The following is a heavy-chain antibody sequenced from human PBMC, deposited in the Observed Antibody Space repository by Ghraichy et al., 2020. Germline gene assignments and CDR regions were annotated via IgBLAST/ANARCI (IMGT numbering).Heavy chain of an antibody. V-gene: IGHV3-23*01. J-gene: IGHJ3*02. CDR1: EFTFSSYV. D-gene: IGHD2/OR15-2a*01. CDR3: AKARGDYLNAFDI. Sequence: GGSLRLSCAASEFTFSSYVMSWVRQAPGKGLECVSDITGSGGSTYYADSVKGRFTISRDNSKSTLYLQMNSLRAEDTAVYYCAKARGDYLNAFDIWGQGTVVTVSS. CDR2: ITGSGGST.